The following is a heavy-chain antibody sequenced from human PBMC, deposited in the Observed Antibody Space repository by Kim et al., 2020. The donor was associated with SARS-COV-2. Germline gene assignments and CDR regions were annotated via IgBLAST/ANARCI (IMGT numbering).Heavy chain of an antibody. CDR2: T. Sequence: TDNADPVKGRFTISREHSKNTLYLQMNSLKTEDTAVYYCTKATTVTKYFDLWGRGTLVTVSS. CDR3: TKATTVTKYFDL. D-gene: IGHD4-17*01. J-gene: IGHJ2*01. V-gene: IGHV3-15*01.